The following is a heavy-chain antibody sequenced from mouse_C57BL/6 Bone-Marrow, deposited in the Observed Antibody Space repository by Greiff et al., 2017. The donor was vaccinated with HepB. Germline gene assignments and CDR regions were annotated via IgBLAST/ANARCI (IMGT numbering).Heavy chain of an antibody. D-gene: IGHD2-12*01. Sequence: QVTLKVCGAELVKPGASVNLSCKASGYTFTEYTIPWVKQRSGQGLEWIGWVYPGSGSIKYNEKFKDKATLTADKSSSTVYMELSRLTSEDSAVYFCARHGYYRGFAYWGQGTLVTVSA. CDR1: GYTFTEYT. CDR3: ARHGYYRGFAY. CDR2: VYPGSGSI. J-gene: IGHJ3*01. V-gene: IGHV1-62-2*01.